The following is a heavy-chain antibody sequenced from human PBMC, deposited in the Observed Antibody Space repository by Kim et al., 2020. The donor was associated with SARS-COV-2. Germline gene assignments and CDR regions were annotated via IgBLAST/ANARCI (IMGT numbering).Heavy chain of an antibody. J-gene: IGHJ4*02. V-gene: IGHV3-48*02. D-gene: IGHD3-16*01. CDR2: I. Sequence: IYYADSLKSRFIITRDNAKNSLYLQMNSLRDEDTAVYYCARDYYDTDGYLWGQGTLVTVSS. CDR3: ARDYYDTDGYL.